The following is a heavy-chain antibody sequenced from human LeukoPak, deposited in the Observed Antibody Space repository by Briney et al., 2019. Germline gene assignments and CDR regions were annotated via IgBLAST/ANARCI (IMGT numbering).Heavy chain of an antibody. CDR2: ISGDGSVT. CDR3: ARYSSSSGGASYYLDY. CDR1: GFTHRNYW. Sequence: PGGSLRLXCAASGFTHRNYWMHWVRRVPGKRLVWVSRISGDGSVTNYADSVKGRFTISRDNAKNTLFLQINSLRAEDTAVYYCARYSSSSGGASYYLDYWGHGTLVTVSS. V-gene: IGHV3-74*01. D-gene: IGHD6-6*01. J-gene: IGHJ4*01.